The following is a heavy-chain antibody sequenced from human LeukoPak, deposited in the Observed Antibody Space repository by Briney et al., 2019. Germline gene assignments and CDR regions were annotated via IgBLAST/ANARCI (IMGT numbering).Heavy chain of an antibody. CDR3: ARRLGYCSGGSCYYFDY. Sequence: PGGSLRLSCAASGFTVSSRYMSWVRQAPGKGLEWVSVIHGDGSTYYADSVKGRFTISRDNSKNTLYLQMNSLRAEDTAVYYCARRLGYCSGGSCYYFDYWGQGTLVTVSS. V-gene: IGHV3-53*01. D-gene: IGHD2-15*01. J-gene: IGHJ4*02. CDR2: IHGDGST. CDR1: GFTVSSRY.